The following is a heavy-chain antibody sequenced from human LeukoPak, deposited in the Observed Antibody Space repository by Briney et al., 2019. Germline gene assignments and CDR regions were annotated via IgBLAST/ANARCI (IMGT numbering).Heavy chain of an antibody. CDR3: ASGHYLAY. V-gene: IGHV3-7*03. CDR1: GLIFSNYW. CDR2: LNQDGSEK. J-gene: IGHJ4*02. Sequence: QTGGSLRLSCAASGLIFSNYWVIWVRQAPGKGLEWLANLNQDGSEKYYIDSVKGRFTISRDNAKNSLYLQINSLRAEDTAVYYCASGHYLAYWGQGTLVTVSS.